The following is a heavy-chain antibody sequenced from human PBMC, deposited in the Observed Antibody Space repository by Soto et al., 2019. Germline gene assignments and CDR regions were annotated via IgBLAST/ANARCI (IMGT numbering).Heavy chain of an antibody. D-gene: IGHD6-19*01. Sequence: SEALSLTCSVSGASISTSTSFWGWIRQPPGKGLECIGTIFYSGSTYYNPSLKSRVTISVDTSKNQISLKLTSVTAADTALFYCARLSSISGWSLDSWGQGTLVTVSS. V-gene: IGHV4-39*01. CDR3: ARLSSISGWSLDS. CDR1: GASISTSTSF. CDR2: IFYSGST. J-gene: IGHJ4*02.